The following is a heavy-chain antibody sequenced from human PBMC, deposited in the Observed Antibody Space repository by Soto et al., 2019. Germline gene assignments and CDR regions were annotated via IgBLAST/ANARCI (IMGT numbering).Heavy chain of an antibody. J-gene: IGHJ5*02. CDR3: ARGGYCTNGVCVSWFDP. Sequence: XSAKVSFNASGYTFNSYVISLVRHSPGQGLEWMGWKSAYNGNTNYAQKLQGRVTMTTDTSTSTAYMELRSLRSDDKAVYYCARGGYCTNGVCVSWFDPWGQGTLVTVSS. CDR1: GYTFNSYV. D-gene: IGHD2-8*01. V-gene: IGHV1-18*01. CDR2: KSAYNGNT.